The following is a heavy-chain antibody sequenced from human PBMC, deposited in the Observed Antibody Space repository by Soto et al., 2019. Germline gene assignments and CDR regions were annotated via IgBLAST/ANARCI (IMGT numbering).Heavy chain of an antibody. Sequence: ASVKVSCKVSGYTLTELSMHWVRQAPGKGLEWMGGFDPEDGETIYAQKFQGRVTMTEDTSTDTAYMELSSLRSEDTAVYYCATRSRNYYDSSGYYATFDYWGQGXLVTVHS. D-gene: IGHD3-22*01. V-gene: IGHV1-24*01. CDR1: GYTLTELS. CDR2: FDPEDGET. CDR3: ATRSRNYYDSSGYYATFDY. J-gene: IGHJ4*02.